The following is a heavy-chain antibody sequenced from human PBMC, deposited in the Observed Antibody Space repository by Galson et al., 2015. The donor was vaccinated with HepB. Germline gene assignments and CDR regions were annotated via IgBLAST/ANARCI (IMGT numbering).Heavy chain of an antibody. J-gene: IGHJ4*02. V-gene: IGHV3-7*03. Sequence: SLRLSCAASGFTFSSYWMSWVRQAPGKGLEWVANIKQDGSEKYYVDSVKGRFTISRDNAKNSLYLQMNSLRAEDTAVYYCARVHDSSGYWYFDYWGQGTLVTVSS. CDR1: GFTFSSYW. CDR3: ARVHDSSGYWYFDY. CDR2: IKQDGSEK. D-gene: IGHD3-22*01.